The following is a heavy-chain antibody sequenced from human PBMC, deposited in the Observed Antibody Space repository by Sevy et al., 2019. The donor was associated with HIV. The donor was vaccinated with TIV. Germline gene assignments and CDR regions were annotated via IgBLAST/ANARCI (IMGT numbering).Heavy chain of an antibody. Sequence: GGSLRLSCAASGFTFSDYYMSWIRQAPGKGLEWFSSISSSHHAIKYADSVKGRFAISRDNAKKSLYLQMNSWRAEDTAVYFCVGRPYSSTYSWSYYFDYWGLGTLVTVSS. D-gene: IGHD5-18*01. CDR2: ISSSHHAI. CDR3: VGRPYSSTYSWSYYFDY. J-gene: IGHJ4*02. V-gene: IGHV3-11*01. CDR1: GFTFSDYY.